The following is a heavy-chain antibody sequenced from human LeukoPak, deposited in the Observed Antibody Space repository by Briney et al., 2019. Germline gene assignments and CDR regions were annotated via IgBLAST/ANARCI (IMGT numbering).Heavy chain of an antibody. Sequence: PLETLSLTCTVSGGSISSTNFYWGWIRQPPGKGLEWMGYIYNSGSTNYNPSLKSRVTISVDTSKNQFSLKLSSVTAADTAVYYCAREGRGYSYGFENWGQGTLVTVSS. V-gene: IGHV4-61*01. CDR2: IYNSGST. CDR1: GGSISSTNFY. J-gene: IGHJ4*02. CDR3: AREGRGYSYGFEN. D-gene: IGHD5-18*01.